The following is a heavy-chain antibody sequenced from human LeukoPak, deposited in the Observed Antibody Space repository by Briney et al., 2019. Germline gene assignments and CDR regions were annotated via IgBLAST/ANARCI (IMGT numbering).Heavy chain of an antibody. V-gene: IGHV4-34*01. D-gene: IGHD3-9*01. CDR1: GGSFSGYY. Sequence: SETLSLTCAVYGGSFSGYYWSWIRQPPGKGLEWIGEINHSGSTNYNPSLKSRVTISVDKSKNQFSLKLSSVTAADTAVYYCARLYYDILTGYYTHYYYYYYMDVWGKGTTVTISS. CDR3: ARLYYDILTGYYTHYYYYYYMDV. J-gene: IGHJ6*03. CDR2: INHSGST.